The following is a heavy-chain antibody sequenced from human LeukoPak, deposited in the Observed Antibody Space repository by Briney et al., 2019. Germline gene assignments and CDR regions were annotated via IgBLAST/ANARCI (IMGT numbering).Heavy chain of an antibody. J-gene: IGHJ4*02. Sequence: GGSLRLSCAASGFTFSSYAMSWVRQAPGKGLEWVSAISGSGGSTYYADSVKGRFTISRDNSKNTLYLQMNSLRAEDTAVYYCAKVPAYSSSWPYFDYWGQGTLVTVSS. V-gene: IGHV3-23*01. CDR1: GFTFSSYA. D-gene: IGHD6-13*01. CDR2: ISGSGGST. CDR3: AKVPAYSSSWPYFDY.